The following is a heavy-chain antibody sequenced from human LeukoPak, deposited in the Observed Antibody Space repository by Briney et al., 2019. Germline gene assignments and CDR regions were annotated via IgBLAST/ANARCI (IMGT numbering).Heavy chain of an antibody. V-gene: IGHV4-59*01. D-gene: IGHD3-10*01. J-gene: IGHJ5*02. CDR3: ARDRSAKGFGWFDP. CDR2: IYYSGST. Sequence: SETLSLTCTVSGGSISSYYWSWIRQPPGKGLEWIGYIYYSGSTNYNPSLKSRVTISVDTSKNQFSLKLSSVTAADTAVYYCARDRSAKGFGWFDPWGQGTLVTVSS. CDR1: GGSISSYY.